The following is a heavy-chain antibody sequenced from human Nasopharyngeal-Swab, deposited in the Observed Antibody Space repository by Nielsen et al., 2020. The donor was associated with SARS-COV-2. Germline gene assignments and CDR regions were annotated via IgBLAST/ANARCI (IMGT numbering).Heavy chain of an antibody. CDR3: ARYRPYSSSSWFYFDY. J-gene: IGHJ4*02. Sequence: SETLSLTCIVSGGSINNYYWSWIRQPPGKGLEWIGYIYYSGSTNYNPSLKSRVTISVDTSKNQFSLKLTSVTAADTAVYYCARYRPYSSSSWFYFDYWGQGTLVTVSS. CDR2: IYYSGST. D-gene: IGHD6-6*01. V-gene: IGHV4-59*13. CDR1: GGSINNYY.